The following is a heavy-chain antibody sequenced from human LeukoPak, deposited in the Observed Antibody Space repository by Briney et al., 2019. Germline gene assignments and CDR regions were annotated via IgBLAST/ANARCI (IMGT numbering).Heavy chain of an antibody. CDR3: ARGTLIDY. CDR2: INHSGNT. CDR1: GGSFSGYY. V-gene: IGHV4-34*01. J-gene: IGHJ4*02. Sequence: PSETLSLTCAVYGGSFSGYYWSWIRQPPGKGLEWIGEINHSGNTNYNPSLKSRVTISVDTSKNQFSLKLSSVTAADTAVYYCARGTLIDYWGQGTLVTVSS.